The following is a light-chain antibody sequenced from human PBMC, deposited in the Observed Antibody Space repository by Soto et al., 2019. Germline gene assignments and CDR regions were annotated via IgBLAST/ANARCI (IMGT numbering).Light chain of an antibody. J-gene: IGKJ4*01. V-gene: IGKV1-9*01. CDR3: QQLSRDSRT. CDR1: QTLSTC. Sequence: DIQLTQSPSALSASVGDTVTINCRASQTLSTCLAWHQQKPGKAPDLLIYYASNLQSGVPSRFSGRGSETEFSLTIRALQPDDFATYYCQQLSRDSRTFGGGTKVDI. CDR2: YAS.